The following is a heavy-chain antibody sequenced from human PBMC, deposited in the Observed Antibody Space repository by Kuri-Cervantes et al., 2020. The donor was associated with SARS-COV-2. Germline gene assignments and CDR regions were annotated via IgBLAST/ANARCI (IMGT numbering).Heavy chain of an antibody. CDR1: GFTFSSYG. D-gene: IGHD3-10*01. V-gene: IGHV3-30*02. CDR3: AKSGRQYDV. CDR2: IRYDGSNK. J-gene: IGHJ3*01. Sequence: GESLKISCAASGFTFSSYGMHWVHQAPGKGLEWVAFIRYDGSNKYYADSVKGRFTISRDNAKNSLYLQTNSLRVEDTAVYYCAKSGRQYDVWGQGTMVTVSS.